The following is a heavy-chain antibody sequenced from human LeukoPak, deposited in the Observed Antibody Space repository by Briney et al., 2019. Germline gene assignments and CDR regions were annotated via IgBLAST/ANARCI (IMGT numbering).Heavy chain of an antibody. CDR1: GYTFTSYG. J-gene: IGHJ4*02. Sequence: ASVTVSCKASGYTFTSYGISWVRQAPGQGLGWMGWISAYNGNTNYAQKLQGRVTMTTDTSTSTAYMELRSLRSDDTAVYYCARGYCTNGVCYRGDYWGQGTLVTVSS. V-gene: IGHV1-18*01. CDR3: ARGYCTNGVCYRGDY. CDR2: ISAYNGNT. D-gene: IGHD2-8*01.